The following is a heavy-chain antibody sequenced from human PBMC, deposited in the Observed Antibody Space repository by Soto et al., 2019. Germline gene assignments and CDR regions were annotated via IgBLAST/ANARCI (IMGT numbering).Heavy chain of an antibody. CDR1: GYTFTSYD. Sequence: ASVKVSCKASGYTFTSYDINWVRQATGQGLEWMGWMNPNSGNTGYAQKFQGRVTMTRDTSTSTVYMELSSLRSEDTAVYYCARVNVDTALVTVLSFDYWGQGTLVTVSS. V-gene: IGHV1-8*01. CDR3: ARVNVDTALVTVLSFDY. J-gene: IGHJ4*02. D-gene: IGHD5-18*01. CDR2: MNPNSGNT.